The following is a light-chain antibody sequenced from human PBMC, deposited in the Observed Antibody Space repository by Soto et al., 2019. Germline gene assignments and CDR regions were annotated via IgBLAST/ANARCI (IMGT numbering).Light chain of an antibody. J-gene: IGLJ1*01. V-gene: IGLV2-14*01. CDR2: EVS. Sequence: QSALTQPASVSGSPGQSITVSCTGTSSDIGFYNYVSWYQQHPGKAPKLIISEVSNRPSGVSYRFSGSKSGNTASLTISGLRAEDEADYSCSSYSSSTTPFVFGTGTKLTVL. CDR3: SSYSSSTTPFV. CDR1: SSDIGFYNY.